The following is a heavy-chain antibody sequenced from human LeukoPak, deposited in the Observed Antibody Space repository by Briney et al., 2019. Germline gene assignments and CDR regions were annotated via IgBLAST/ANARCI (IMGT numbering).Heavy chain of an antibody. V-gene: IGHV4-31*03. Sequence: SQTLSLTCTVSGGSISSGSYYWSWIRQHPGKGLEWIGYIYYSGSTYYNPSLKSRVTMSVDTSKNQFSLKLSSVTAADTAVYYCARVDTAEGLEWGQGTLVTVSS. CDR2: IYYSGST. CDR3: ARVDTAEGLE. D-gene: IGHD5-18*01. CDR1: GGSISSGSYY. J-gene: IGHJ4*02.